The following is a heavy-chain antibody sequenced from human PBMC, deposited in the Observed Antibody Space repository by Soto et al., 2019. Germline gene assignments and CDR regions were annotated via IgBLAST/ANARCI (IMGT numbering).Heavy chain of an antibody. CDR2: IWYDGSNK. Sequence: GGSLRLSCAASGFTFSSYGMHWVRQAPGKGLEWVAVIWYDGSNKYYADSVKGRFTISRDNSKNTLYLQMNSLRAEDTAVYYCARGLYGSGSYYNLDYWGQGTLVTVSS. CDR3: ARGLYGSGSYYNLDY. CDR1: GFTFSSYG. D-gene: IGHD3-10*01. J-gene: IGHJ4*02. V-gene: IGHV3-33*01.